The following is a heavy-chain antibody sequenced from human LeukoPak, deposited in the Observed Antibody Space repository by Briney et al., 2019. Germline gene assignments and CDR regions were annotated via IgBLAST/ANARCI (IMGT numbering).Heavy chain of an antibody. V-gene: IGHV4-34*01. Sequence: PSETLSLTCAVYGGSFSGYYWSWIRQPPGKGLEWIGEINHSGSTNCNPSLKSRVTISVDTSKNQFSLKLSSVTAADTAVYYCARGGRWLQLSGIDYWGQGTLVTVSS. CDR3: ARGGRWLQLSGIDY. D-gene: IGHD5-24*01. CDR1: GGSFSGYY. J-gene: IGHJ4*02. CDR2: INHSGST.